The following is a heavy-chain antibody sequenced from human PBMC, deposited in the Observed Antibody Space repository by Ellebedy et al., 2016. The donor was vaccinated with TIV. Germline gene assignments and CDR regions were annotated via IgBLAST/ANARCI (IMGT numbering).Heavy chain of an antibody. V-gene: IGHV3-23*01. J-gene: IGHJ4*02. Sequence: GESLKISXAASGFTFSSYAMSWVRQAPGKGLEWVSAISGSGGSTYYADSVKGRFTISRDNSKNTLYLQMNSLRAEDTAVYYCAKFDSSGYHPDYWGQGTLVTVSS. CDR1: GFTFSSYA. CDR2: ISGSGGST. D-gene: IGHD3-22*01. CDR3: AKFDSSGYHPDY.